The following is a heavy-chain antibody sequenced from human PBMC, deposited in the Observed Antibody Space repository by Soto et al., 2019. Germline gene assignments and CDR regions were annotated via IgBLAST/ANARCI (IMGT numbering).Heavy chain of an antibody. CDR2: IYYSGST. CDR1: GGSISSYY. J-gene: IGHJ6*02. V-gene: IGHV4-59*01. CDR3: ARERRPYYYGSGSYPPSPYYYYGMDV. Sequence: SETLSLTCTVSGGSISSYYWSWIRQPPGKGLEWIGYIYYSGSTNYNPSLKSRVTISVDTSKNQFSLKLSSVTAADTAVYYCARERRPYYYGSGSYPPSPYYYYGMDVWGQGTTVTVSS. D-gene: IGHD3-10*01.